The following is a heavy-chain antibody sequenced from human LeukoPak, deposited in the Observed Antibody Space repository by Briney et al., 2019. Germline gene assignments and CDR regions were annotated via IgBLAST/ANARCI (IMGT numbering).Heavy chain of an antibody. J-gene: IGHJ6*02. CDR3: ARDGRDPYYYYGMDV. V-gene: IGHV4-39*07. CDR2: IYYSGST. CDR1: GGSISSSSYY. D-gene: IGHD2-21*01. Sequence: PSETLSLTCTVSGGSISSSSYYWGWIRQPPGKGLEWIGSIYYSGSTYYNPSLKSRVTISVDTSKNQFSLKLSSVTAADTAVYYCARDGRDPYYYYGMDVWGQGTTVTVSS.